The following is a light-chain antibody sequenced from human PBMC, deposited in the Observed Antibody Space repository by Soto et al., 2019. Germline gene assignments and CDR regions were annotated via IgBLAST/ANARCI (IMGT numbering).Light chain of an antibody. CDR3: QQYYSYPLLT. J-gene: IGKJ4*01. CDR2: AAS. CDR1: HGISSY. V-gene: IGKV1-8*01. Sequence: AIRMTQSPSSFSASTGDRVTITCRASHGISSYLAWYQQKPGKAPKLLIYAASTLQSGVPSRFSGSGSGTDFTLTISCLQSEDFATYCCQQYYSYPLLTFGGGTKVEIK.